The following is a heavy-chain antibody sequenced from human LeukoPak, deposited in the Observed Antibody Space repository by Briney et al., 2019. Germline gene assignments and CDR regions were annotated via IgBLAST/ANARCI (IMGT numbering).Heavy chain of an antibody. CDR3: GIRGRGDNGTSTSCYDY. V-gene: IGHV5-51*01. D-gene: IGHD2-2*01. CDR1: GYRLSTYW. CDR2: IYPGDSDT. Sequence: GESLKISCKASGYRLSTYWIGWARQMSGKGLEWMGIIYPGDSDTRYSPSFQGQVTISADKSITTASLQWSSLKASDTAIYYCGIRGRGDNGTSTSCYDYWGQGTLVTVSS. J-gene: IGHJ4*02.